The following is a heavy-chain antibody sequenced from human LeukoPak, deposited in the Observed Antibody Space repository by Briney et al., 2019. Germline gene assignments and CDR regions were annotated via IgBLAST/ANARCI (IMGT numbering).Heavy chain of an antibody. V-gene: IGHV1-18*01. J-gene: IGHJ4*02. Sequence: ASVKVSCKASGGTFSSYGISWVRQAPGQGLEWMGWISAYNGNTNYAQKLQGRVTMTTDTSTSTAYMELRSLRSDDTAVYYCARTSRWLQLKSADHWGQGTLVTVSS. CDR2: ISAYNGNT. CDR3: ARTSRWLQLKSADH. D-gene: IGHD5-24*01. CDR1: GGTFSSYG.